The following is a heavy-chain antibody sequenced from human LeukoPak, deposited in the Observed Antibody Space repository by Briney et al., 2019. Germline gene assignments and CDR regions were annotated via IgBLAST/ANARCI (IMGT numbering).Heavy chain of an antibody. J-gene: IGHJ4*02. D-gene: IGHD6-13*01. Sequence: PSETLSLTCAVYGGSFSGYYWSWIRQPPGKGLEWIGEINHSGSTNYNPPLKSRVTISVDTSKNQFSLKLSSVTAADTAVYYCARGSGIAAANDYWGQGTLVTVSS. CDR3: ARGSGIAAANDY. V-gene: IGHV4-34*01. CDR1: GGSFSGYY. CDR2: INHSGST.